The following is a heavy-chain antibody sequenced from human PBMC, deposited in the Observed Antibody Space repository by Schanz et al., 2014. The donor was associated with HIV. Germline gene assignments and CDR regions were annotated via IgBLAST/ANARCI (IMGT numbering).Heavy chain of an antibody. V-gene: IGHV3-33*01. CDR3: ARDEGRYCSGGSCYYNGVDV. CDR2: IWHDGSQK. Sequence: QVQLVESGGGVVQPGRSLRLSCAASGFIFSRYGMHWVRQAPGKGLEWVAVIWHDGSQKDYADSVKGRFSISRDNSKNTLYFQMNSLRVEDTAVYYCARDEGRYCSGGSCYYNGVDVWGQGTTVTVSS. J-gene: IGHJ6*02. CDR1: GFIFSRYG. D-gene: IGHD2-15*01.